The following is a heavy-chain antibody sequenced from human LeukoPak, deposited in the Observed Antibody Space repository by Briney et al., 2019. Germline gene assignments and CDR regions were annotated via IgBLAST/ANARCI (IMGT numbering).Heavy chain of an antibody. V-gene: IGHV3-21*04. CDR3: ARHQVVPSKRPFDY. Sequence: GGSLRLSCAASGFTFSSYSMNWVRQAPGKGLEWVSSISSSSSYIYYADSVKGRFTISRDSAKNSLYLQMNSLRAEDTAVYYCARHQVVPSKRPFDYWGQGTLVTVSS. J-gene: IGHJ4*02. CDR2: ISSSSSYI. CDR1: GFTFSSYS. D-gene: IGHD2-2*01.